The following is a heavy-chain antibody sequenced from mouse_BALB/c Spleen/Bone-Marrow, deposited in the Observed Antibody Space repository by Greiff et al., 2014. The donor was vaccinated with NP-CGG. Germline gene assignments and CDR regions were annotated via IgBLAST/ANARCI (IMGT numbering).Heavy chain of an antibody. CDR3: DCVYLWYFDV. D-gene: IGHD1-1*01. Sequence: VMLVESGPGLVAPSPSLSITCTVSGFSLTSYGVHWVRQPPGKGLEWFGVICAGGSTNYNSALMSRLSISTDNSKCQVFIRMNSLQTDVSSRASCDCVYLWYFDVWGAGTTVTVSS. V-gene: IGHV2-9*02. J-gene: IGHJ1*01. CDR2: ICAGGST. CDR1: GFSLTSYG.